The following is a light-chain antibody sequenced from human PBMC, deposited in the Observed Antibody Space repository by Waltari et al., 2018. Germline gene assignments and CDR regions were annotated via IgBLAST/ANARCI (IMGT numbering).Light chain of an antibody. J-gene: IGLJ2*01. V-gene: IGLV4-69*01. Sequence: QLVLTQSPSASASLGASVKLTCTLSRWHSSYAIAWHQQQPEKGPRYLMKLNSDGSHSKGDGIPDRFSGSSSGAERYLTISSLQSEDEADYYCQTWGTGIVFGGGTKLTVL. CDR2: LNSDGSH. CDR1: RWHSSYA. CDR3: QTWGTGIV.